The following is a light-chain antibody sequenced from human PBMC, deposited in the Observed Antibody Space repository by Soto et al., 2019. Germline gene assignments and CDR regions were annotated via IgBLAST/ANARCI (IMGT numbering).Light chain of an antibody. V-gene: IGLV2-14*03. CDR2: DVS. CDR1: SSDVGGYDS. CDR3: SSYTSSSSVV. Sequence: QSALTQPASVSGSPGQSLTISCTGTSSDVGGYDSVSWYQHHPGKAPRLMIYDVSNRPSGISNRFSASKSGNTASLTISGLQAEDEENYYLSSYTSSSSVVVGGGTKLTVL. J-gene: IGLJ2*01.